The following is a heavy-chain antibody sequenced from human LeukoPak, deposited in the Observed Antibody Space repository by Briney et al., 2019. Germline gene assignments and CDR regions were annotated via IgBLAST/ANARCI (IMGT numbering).Heavy chain of an antibody. Sequence: ASVKVSLKVSGYTLTELSMHWGRQAPGKGLEWMGGFDPEDGETIYAQKFQGRVTMTEDTSTDTAYMELSSLRSEDTAVYYCATHVLRWSNSFDYWGQGTLVTVSS. D-gene: IGHD3-3*01. CDR2: FDPEDGET. J-gene: IGHJ4*02. V-gene: IGHV1-24*01. CDR3: ATHVLRWSNSFDY. CDR1: GYTLTELS.